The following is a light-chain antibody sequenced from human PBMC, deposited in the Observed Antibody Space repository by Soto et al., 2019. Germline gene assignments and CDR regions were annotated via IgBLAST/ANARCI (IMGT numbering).Light chain of an antibody. V-gene: IGKV1-5*01. CDR2: DAS. CDR3: QQYNSHWT. Sequence: DIQMTQSPSTLSASVGDRVTISCQASQSISSWLAWYQQKPGKAPNLLIYDASSLQSGVPSRFSGIGSGTEFTLTISSLQPDDFATYYCQQYNSHWTFGQGTKVDIK. CDR1: QSISSW. J-gene: IGKJ1*01.